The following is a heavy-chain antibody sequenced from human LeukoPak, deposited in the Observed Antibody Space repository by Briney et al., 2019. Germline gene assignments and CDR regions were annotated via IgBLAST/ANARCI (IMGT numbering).Heavy chain of an antibody. D-gene: IGHD2-15*01. V-gene: IGHV4-59*08. CDR1: DGSINSYY. J-gene: IGHJ4*02. CDR2: IYYNGNT. CDR3: ARVGYCSGGSCRFSYFDY. Sequence: SETLSLTCSVSDGSINSYYWNWIRRPPGKGLEWIGYIYYNGNTNYSPSLKSRVTMSVDTSKNLFSLKLSSVTAADTAVYFCARVGYCSGGSCRFSYFDYWGQGSLVTVSS.